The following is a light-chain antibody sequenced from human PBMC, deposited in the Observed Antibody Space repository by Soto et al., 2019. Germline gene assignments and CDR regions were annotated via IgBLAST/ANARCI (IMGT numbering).Light chain of an antibody. CDR2: EVS. CDR3: SSYTSSTAYV. CDR1: SSDVGGCNY. J-gene: IGLJ1*01. V-gene: IGLV2-14*01. Sequence: QSVLTQPASVSGSPGQSITISCTGTSSDVGGCNYVSWYQQHPGKAPKLMIYEVSNRPSGVSNRFSGSKSGNTASLTISGLQAEDEADYYCSSYTSSTAYVFGTGTKVTVL.